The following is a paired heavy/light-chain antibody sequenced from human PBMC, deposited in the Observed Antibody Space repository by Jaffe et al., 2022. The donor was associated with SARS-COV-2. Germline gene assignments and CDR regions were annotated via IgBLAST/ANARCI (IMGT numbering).Light chain of an antibody. Sequence: DIVMTQSPDSLAVSLGERATINCKSSQSVLYTSDNNHYLTWYQQKPGQPPRLLIYWASTRDSGVPDRFSGSGSGTDFTLTISRVQAEDVAVYYCQQYHTTPWTFGQGTKLEIK. V-gene: IGKV4-1*01. J-gene: IGKJ1*01. CDR1: QSVLYTSDNNHY. CDR3: QQYHTTPWT. CDR2: WAS.
Heavy chain of an antibody. CDR2: TFYRSKWSN. CDR1: GDSISSNSAS. CDR3: ARGSSSLRAFDI. V-gene: IGHV6-1*01. Sequence: QVHLQQSSPGLVKPSQTLSLTCAISGDSISSNSASWNWFRQSPSRGLEWLGRTFYRSKWSNDYALSVRSRITFNPDTSKNQFSMQLNSVSPEDTAVYYCARGSSSLRAFDIWGQGTMVSISS. J-gene: IGHJ3*02. D-gene: IGHD6-13*01.